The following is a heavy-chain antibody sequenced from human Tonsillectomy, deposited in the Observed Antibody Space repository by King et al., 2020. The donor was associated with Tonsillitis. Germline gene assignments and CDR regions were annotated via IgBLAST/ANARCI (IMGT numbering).Heavy chain of an antibody. Sequence: VQLQESGPGLVKPSETLSLTCAVSGYSISSGYYWGWIRQPPGKGLEWIGTIYHSGSTYYNPSLKSRVTISVDTPKNQFSLKLSSVTAADTAVYYCARIVTYYYDSSGYDWGQGTLVTVSS. V-gene: IGHV4-38-2*01. D-gene: IGHD3-22*01. CDR1: GYSISSGYY. CDR2: IYHSGST. J-gene: IGHJ4*02. CDR3: ARIVTYYYDSSGYD.